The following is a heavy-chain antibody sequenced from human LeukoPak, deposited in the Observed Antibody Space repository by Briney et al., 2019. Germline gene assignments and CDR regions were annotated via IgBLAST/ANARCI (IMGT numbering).Heavy chain of an antibody. J-gene: IGHJ4*02. CDR3: ARDEDYGGNSGGFDY. Sequence: APVKVSCKASGYTFTSYGISWVRQAPGQGLEWMGWISAYNGNTNYAQKLQGRVTMTTDTSTSTAYMELRSLRSDDTAVYYCARDEDYGGNSGGFDYWGQGTLVTVSS. D-gene: IGHD4-23*01. CDR2: ISAYNGNT. CDR1: GYTFTSYG. V-gene: IGHV1-18*01.